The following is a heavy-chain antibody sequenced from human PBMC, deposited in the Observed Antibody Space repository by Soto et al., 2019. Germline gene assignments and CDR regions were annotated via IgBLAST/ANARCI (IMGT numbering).Heavy chain of an antibody. CDR3: ARDRWVTTLTFDK. V-gene: IGHV1-3*01. J-gene: IGHJ4*02. CDR1: GYTFADYA. CDR2: INAGNGDT. Sequence: QVQFVQSGAEVKKPGASVKVSCKASGYTFADYAIHWVRQAPGQSLEWMGWINAGNGDTKYSQKFQGRVTLTTDTSASTAYMDINSLTTEDTAVYYCARDRWVTTLTFDKWRQGTLVMVSS. D-gene: IGHD4-17*01.